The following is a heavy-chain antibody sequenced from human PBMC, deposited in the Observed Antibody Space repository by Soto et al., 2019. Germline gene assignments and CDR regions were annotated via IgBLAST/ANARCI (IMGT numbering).Heavy chain of an antibody. CDR1: GYSSTSYW. CDR3: TSVVRAQHYSYYGMHV. CDR2: IDLSDSYT. V-gene: IGHV5-10-1*01. D-gene: IGHD3-10*01. Sequence: GESLKISGKGSGYSSTSYWICWVRQMAVKGLEWMGRIDLSDSYTNYSPSFQGHVTISADKSISTAYLQWSSLKASDTAMYYCTSVVRAQHYSYYGMHVWGPAPTVTVS. J-gene: IGHJ6*02.